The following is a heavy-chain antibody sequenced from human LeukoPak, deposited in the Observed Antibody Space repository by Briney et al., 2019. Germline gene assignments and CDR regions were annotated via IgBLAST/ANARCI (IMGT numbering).Heavy chain of an antibody. CDR2: IDHSGKT. V-gene: IGHV4-4*02. Sequence: PSGTLSLTCAVSGRSMSSSHWWSWVRQSPAKELEWIGEIDHSGKTNYNASLKSRVTVSVDKSKNTFSLKMTSVTAADTAIYYCATDYFTYNDGSGPFEYWGQGTLVTVST. CDR3: ATDYFTYNDGSGPFEY. D-gene: IGHD3-22*01. J-gene: IGHJ4*02. CDR1: GRSMSSSHW.